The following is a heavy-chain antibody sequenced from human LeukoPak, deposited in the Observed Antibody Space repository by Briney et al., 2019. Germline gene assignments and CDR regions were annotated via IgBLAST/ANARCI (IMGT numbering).Heavy chain of an antibody. Sequence: SETLSLTCTVSGGSISSYHWSWIRQPAGKGLEWIGRIXTSGSTNYNPSLKSRVTMSVDTSKNQFSLKLSSVTAADTAVYYCSRTTSSSWGGDYYYYMDVWGKGTTVTVSS. J-gene: IGHJ6*03. V-gene: IGHV4-4*07. CDR3: SRTTSSSWGGDYYYYMDV. CDR1: GGSISSYH. CDR2: IXTSGST. D-gene: IGHD6-13*01.